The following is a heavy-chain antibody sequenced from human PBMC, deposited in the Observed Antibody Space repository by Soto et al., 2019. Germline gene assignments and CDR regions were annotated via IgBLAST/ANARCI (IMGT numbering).Heavy chain of an antibody. V-gene: IGHV1-69*06. D-gene: IGHD3-9*01. J-gene: IGHJ6*02. CDR3: AAARDILTRLASAHVANYGMDV. CDR2: IIPIFGTA. CDR1: GGTFSSYA. Sequence: SVKVSCKASGGTFSSYAISWVRQAPGQGLEWMGGIIPIFGTANYAQKLQGRVTITADKSTSTAYMELSSLRSEDTAVYYCAAARDILTRLASAHVANYGMDVWGQGTTVTVSS.